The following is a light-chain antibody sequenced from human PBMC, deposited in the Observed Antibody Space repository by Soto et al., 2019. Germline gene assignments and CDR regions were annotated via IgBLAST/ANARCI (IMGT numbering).Light chain of an antibody. J-gene: IGLJ2*01. CDR3: SSYTSSSTVV. CDR1: SSDVGGYNY. CDR2: GVS. Sequence: HSALAQPASVSGSPGQSITISCTGTSSDVGGYNYVSWYQQHPGKAPKLMIYGVSNRPSGVSNRFSGSRSGNTASLTISGLQGEDEADYYCSSYTSSSTVVFGGGTKLTVL. V-gene: IGLV2-14*03.